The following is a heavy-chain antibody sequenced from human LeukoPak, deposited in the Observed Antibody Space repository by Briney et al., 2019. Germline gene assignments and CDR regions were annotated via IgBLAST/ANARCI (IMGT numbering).Heavy chain of an antibody. D-gene: IGHD5-12*01. V-gene: IGHV3-30*19. CDR1: GFTFSSYG. Sequence: GGSLRLSCAASGFTFSSYGMHWVRQAPGKGLEWVAVIWYDGSNKYYADSVKGRFTISRDNSKNTLYLQMNSLRAEDTAVYYCARGSLRWLQFGVAGFDYWGQGTLVTVSS. J-gene: IGHJ4*02. CDR2: IWYDGSNK. CDR3: ARGSLRWLQFGVAGFDY.